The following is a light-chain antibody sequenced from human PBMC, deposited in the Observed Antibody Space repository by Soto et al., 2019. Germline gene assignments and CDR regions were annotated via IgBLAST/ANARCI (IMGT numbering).Light chain of an antibody. CDR1: LSLSSY. J-gene: IGKJ1*01. Sequence: EVVLTQFPATLSLSPGDRATLSCRASLSLSSYLTWYQQKPGQAPRLLFYDVSNRATGVPDRFTSSGYVTDFTLTISSLEHDDFAVYYCQQRGDWPAFGQGTKVEIK. V-gene: IGKV3-11*01. CDR2: DVS. CDR3: QQRGDWPA.